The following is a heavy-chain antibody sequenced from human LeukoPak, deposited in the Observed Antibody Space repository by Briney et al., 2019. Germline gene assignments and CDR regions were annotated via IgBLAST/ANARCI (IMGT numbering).Heavy chain of an antibody. Sequence: GGSLRLSCAASGFTFSSYWMSWVRQAPGKGLEWVANIKQDGSEKYYVDSVYGRFTISRDNAKNSLYLQMNSLRAEDTAVYYCARHIVVVVAATGWFDPWGQGTLVTVSS. D-gene: IGHD2-15*01. CDR1: GFTFSSYW. J-gene: IGHJ5*02. CDR3: ARHIVVVVAATGWFDP. CDR2: IKQDGSEK. V-gene: IGHV3-7*01.